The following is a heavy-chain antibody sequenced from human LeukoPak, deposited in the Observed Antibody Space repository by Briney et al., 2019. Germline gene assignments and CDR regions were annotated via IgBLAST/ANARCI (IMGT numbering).Heavy chain of an antibody. CDR3: AGDIVVVPAAPVGHYGMDV. CDR1: VAPSITTT. V-gene: IGHV4-59*01. D-gene: IGHD2-2*01. Sequence: PSETCPSPALSLVAPSITTTGAGSGSPPGKGLEWIGCIYYSGNIDYNPSLKSRVTISVDTSKNQFSLKLSSVTAADTAVYYCAGDIVVVPAAPVGHYGMDVWGQGATVTVSS. J-gene: IGHJ6*02. CDR2: IYYSGNI.